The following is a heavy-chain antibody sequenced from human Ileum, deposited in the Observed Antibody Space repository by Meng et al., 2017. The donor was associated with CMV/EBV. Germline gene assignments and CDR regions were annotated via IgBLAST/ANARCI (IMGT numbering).Heavy chain of an antibody. V-gene: IGHV3-23*04. CDR3: ASCASGWYPDY. CDR1: GFTFSRYA. J-gene: IGHJ4*02. Sequence: VQVVESGGGLGQPGGSLRLSCVVSGFTFSRYAMSWVRQAPGKGLEWISAISGTSGSSYYADSVKGRFTISRDNSKNTLYLQMNSLRAEDTAVYYCASCASGWYPDYWGQGTLVTVFS. CDR2: ISGTSGSS. D-gene: IGHD6-19*01.